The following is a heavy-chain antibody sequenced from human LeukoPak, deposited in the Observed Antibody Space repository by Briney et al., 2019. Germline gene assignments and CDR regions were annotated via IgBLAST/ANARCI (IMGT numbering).Heavy chain of an antibody. Sequence: SETLSLTCTVSGGSISSNSHFWDWIRQSPGKGLEWIGTIYYSGSTYYSPSLKSRVTMSVDTSKNQFSLKLSSVTAADTAVYYCARSSGWSTYYFDYWGQGTLVTVSS. J-gene: IGHJ4*02. CDR3: ARSSGWSTYYFDY. V-gene: IGHV4-39*01. CDR2: IYYSGST. CDR1: GGSISSNSHF. D-gene: IGHD6-19*01.